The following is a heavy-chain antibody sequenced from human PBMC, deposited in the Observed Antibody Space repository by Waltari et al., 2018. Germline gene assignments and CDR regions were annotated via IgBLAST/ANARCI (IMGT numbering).Heavy chain of an antibody. J-gene: IGHJ4*02. CDR2: IYYSGST. CDR3: ARVNYYDSSGSSYFDY. V-gene: IGHV4-30-4*08. CDR1: GGSISSGDYY. Sequence: QVQLQESGPGLVKPSQTLSLTCTVSGGSISSGDYYWSWIRQPPGKGLEWIGYIYYSGSTYYNPSLKSRVTISVDTSKNQFSLKLSSVTAADTAVYYCARVNYYDSSGSSYFDYWGQGTLVTVSS. D-gene: IGHD3-22*01.